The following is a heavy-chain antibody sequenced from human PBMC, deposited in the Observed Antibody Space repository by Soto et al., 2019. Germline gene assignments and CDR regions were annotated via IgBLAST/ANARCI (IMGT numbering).Heavy chain of an antibody. CDR1: GFTVSLNY. J-gene: IGHJ1*01. Sequence: GGSLRLSCAASGFTVSLNYMSWVRQAPGKGLEWVSVIYSGGSTYYADSVKGRFTISRDNSKNTLYLQMNSLRAEDTAVYYCARDRVESGYPEYFQHWGQGTLVTVSS. CDR3: ARDRVESGYPEYFQH. D-gene: IGHD3-22*01. V-gene: IGHV3-53*01. CDR2: IYSGGST.